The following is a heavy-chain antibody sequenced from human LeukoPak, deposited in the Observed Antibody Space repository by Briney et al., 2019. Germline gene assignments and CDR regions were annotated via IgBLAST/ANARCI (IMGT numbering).Heavy chain of an antibody. V-gene: IGHV4-34*01. Sequence: SETLSLTCAVYGGSFSGYYWSWIRQPPGKGLEWIGEINHSGSTNYNQSLKSRVTISVDTSKNQFSLKLSSVTAADTAVYYCASPIGEYYYDSSGPNDAFDIWGQGTMVTVSS. D-gene: IGHD3-22*01. J-gene: IGHJ3*02. CDR3: ASPIGEYYYDSSGPNDAFDI. CDR2: INHSGST. CDR1: GGSFSGYY.